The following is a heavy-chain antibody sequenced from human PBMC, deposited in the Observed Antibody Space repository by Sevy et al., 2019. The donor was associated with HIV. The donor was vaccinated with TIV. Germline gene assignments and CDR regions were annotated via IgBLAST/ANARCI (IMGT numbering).Heavy chain of an antibody. CDR2: IYTSGST. Sequence: SETLSLTCTVSGGSISSYYWSWIRQPAGKGLEWIGRIYTSGSTNYNPTLKGRVTMSVDTSKNQFSLKLSSVTAADTAVYYCAGSYYNVNYYYYGMDVWGQGTTVTVSS. CDR3: AGSYYNVNYYYYGMDV. CDR1: GGSISSYY. V-gene: IGHV4-4*07. J-gene: IGHJ6*02. D-gene: IGHD3-10*01.